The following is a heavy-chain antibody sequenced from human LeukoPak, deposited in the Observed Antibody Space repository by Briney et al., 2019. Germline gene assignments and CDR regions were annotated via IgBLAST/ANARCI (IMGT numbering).Heavy chain of an antibody. Sequence: GGSLRLSCAASGFTFSNYSMNWVRQAPGKGLEWVSSISTTSSYIYYADSVKGRFTISRDNAKNSLYLQVNSLRAEDTAVYYCARGDYYDSSGYYYEAYWGQGTLVTVSS. J-gene: IGHJ4*02. CDR3: ARGDYYDSSGYYYEAY. CDR1: GFTFSNYS. D-gene: IGHD3-22*01. V-gene: IGHV3-21*01. CDR2: ISTTSSYI.